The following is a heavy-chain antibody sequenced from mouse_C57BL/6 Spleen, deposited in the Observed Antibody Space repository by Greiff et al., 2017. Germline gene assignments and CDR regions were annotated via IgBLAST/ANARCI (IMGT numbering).Heavy chain of an antibody. CDR2: FYPGSGSI. V-gene: IGHV1-62-2*01. D-gene: IGHD4-1*02. J-gene: IGHJ4*01. CDR1: GYTFTEYT. Sequence: QVQLKQSGAELVKPGASVKLSCKASGYTFTEYTIHWVKQRSGQGLEWIGWFYPGSGSIKYNEKFKDKATLTADKSSSTVYMELSRLTSEDSAVYFCARHEDSPTDPFYYAMDYWGQGTSVTVSS. CDR3: ARHEDSPTDPFYYAMDY.